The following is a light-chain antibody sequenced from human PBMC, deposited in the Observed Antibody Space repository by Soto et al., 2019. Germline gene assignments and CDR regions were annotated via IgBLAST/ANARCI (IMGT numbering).Light chain of an antibody. CDR2: EVS. CDR1: SSDIGAYNH. CDR3: SSYTGDTTPV. Sequence: QSALTQPASVSGSPGQSITISCTGTSSDIGAYNHVSWYQQNPGKAPQLIIYEVSNRPSGLSNRFSASKSGNAASLTISGLQAEDEADYYCSSYTGDTTPVFGGGTKLTVL. V-gene: IGLV2-14*01. J-gene: IGLJ2*01.